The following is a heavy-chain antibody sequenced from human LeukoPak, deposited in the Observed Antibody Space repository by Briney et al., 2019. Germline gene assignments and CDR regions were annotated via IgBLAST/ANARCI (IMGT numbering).Heavy chain of an antibody. CDR3: ARDYYGSGSLNWFDP. CDR2: ISSSGSTI. D-gene: IGHD3-10*01. V-gene: IGHV3-11*01. CDR1: GFTFSDYY. Sequence: GGSLRVSCAASGFTFSDYYMSWIRQAPGNGLEWVSYISSSGSTIYYADSVKGRFTISRDNAKNSLYLQMNSLRAEDTAVYYCARDYYGSGSLNWFDPWGQGTLVTVSS. J-gene: IGHJ5*02.